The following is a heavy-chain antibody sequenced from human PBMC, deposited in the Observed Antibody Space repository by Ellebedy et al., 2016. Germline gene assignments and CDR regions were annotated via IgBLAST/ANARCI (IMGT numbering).Heavy chain of an antibody. J-gene: IGHJ4*02. CDR1: GGSMSSGSYY. D-gene: IGHD2-2*03. V-gene: IGHV4-39*01. Sequence: GSLRLSCTVSGGSMSSGSYYWGWIRQPPGKGLEWIGSIYYSGNTYHNPSLKSRVSISVDTSKNQFSLKLSSVTAADTAVYYCARHGYCSSTSCYAGFDYWGQGTLVTVSS. CDR2: IYYSGNT. CDR3: ARHGYCSSTSCYAGFDY.